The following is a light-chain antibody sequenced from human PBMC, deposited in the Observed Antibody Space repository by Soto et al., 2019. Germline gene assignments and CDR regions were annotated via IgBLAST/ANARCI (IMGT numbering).Light chain of an antibody. Sequence: DIQMTQSPSSLSASVRDRVTITCRASQGISNHLAWYQQKPGKVPKLLIYAASTLQSGVPSRFSGSGSGTDFTLTISSLQPEDVATYYCQQYGSSPPLTFGGGTKVEIK. CDR3: QQYGSSPPLT. V-gene: IGKV1-27*01. CDR1: QGISNH. J-gene: IGKJ4*01. CDR2: AAS.